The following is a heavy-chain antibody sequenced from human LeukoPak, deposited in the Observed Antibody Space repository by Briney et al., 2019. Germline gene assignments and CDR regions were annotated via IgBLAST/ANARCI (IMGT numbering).Heavy chain of an antibody. CDR2: IYYSGST. V-gene: IGHV4-31*03. Sequence: SETLSLTCTVSGGSISSGGYYWSWIRQHPGKGLEWIGYIYYSGSTYYNPSLKSRVTISVDTSKNQFSLKLSSVTAVDTAVYYCARVYCSSNSCYLFDYWGQGTLVTVSS. CDR1: GGSISSGGYY. J-gene: IGHJ4*02. CDR3: ARVYCSSNSCYLFDY. D-gene: IGHD2-2*01.